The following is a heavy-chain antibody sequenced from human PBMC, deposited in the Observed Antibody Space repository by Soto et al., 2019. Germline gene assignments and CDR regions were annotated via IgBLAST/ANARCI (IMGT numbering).Heavy chain of an antibody. J-gene: IGHJ4*02. CDR2: ISSSGSTA. CDR1: GFTFSRFE. Sequence: PGGSLRLSCAASGFTFSRFELHWVRQAPGKGLEWISYISSSGSTAYYASSVEGRFTISRGNANNSVYLQMDSLRAGDTALYYCTRAAWFPYLSFYWGQGALVTVSS. D-gene: IGHD3-10*01. V-gene: IGHV3-48*03. CDR3: TRAAWFPYLSFY.